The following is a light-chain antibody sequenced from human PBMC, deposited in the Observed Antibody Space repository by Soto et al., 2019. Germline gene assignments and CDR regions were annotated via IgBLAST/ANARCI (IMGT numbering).Light chain of an antibody. V-gene: IGKV3-20*01. CDR3: QQYGSSPRT. J-gene: IGKJ1*01. Sequence: EIVFTQSPGTLSLSPGERATLSCRASQSVSSYLAWYQQKTGQAPRLLIYGVSSRATGIPDRFSGSGSGTDFPLHLRRLEPEEFAVYDCQQYGSSPRTVGQGTKVDIK. CDR1: QSVSSY. CDR2: GVS.